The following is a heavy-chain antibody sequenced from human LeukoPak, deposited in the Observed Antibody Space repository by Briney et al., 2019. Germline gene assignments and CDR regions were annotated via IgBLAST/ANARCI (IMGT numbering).Heavy chain of an antibody. CDR1: GFIFSSFD. J-gene: IGHJ4*02. Sequence: GGSLRLSYAASGFIFSSFDMHWVRQAPGKGLQWLSLISSSSNIYYADSVKGRFTISRDNAKNSLYLQMNSLRDEDTAVYFCARGSDSSGYYGGDWGQGTLVTVSS. CDR2: ISSSSNI. V-gene: IGHV3-48*02. D-gene: IGHD3-22*01. CDR3: ARGSDSSGYYGGD.